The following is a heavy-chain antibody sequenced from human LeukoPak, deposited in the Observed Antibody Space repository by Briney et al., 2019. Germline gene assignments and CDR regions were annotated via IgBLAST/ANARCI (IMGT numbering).Heavy chain of an antibody. CDR3: ARQVGYDFDY. CDR2: ISPGGSDT. V-gene: IGHV5-51*01. J-gene: IGHJ4*02. Sequence: GESLKISCKGSGYSFTTYRIGWVRQMPGKGLEWMGIISPGGSDTRYSPSFQGQVTISADKSISTAYLQWSSLKASDTAMYYCARQVGYDFDYWGQGTLVTVSS. D-gene: IGHD5-12*01. CDR1: GYSFTTYR.